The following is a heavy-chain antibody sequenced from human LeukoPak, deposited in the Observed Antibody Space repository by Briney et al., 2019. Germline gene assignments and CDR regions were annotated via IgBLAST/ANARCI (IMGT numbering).Heavy chain of an antibody. CDR1: GGSFSGYY. D-gene: IGHD3-9*01. J-gene: IGHJ6*02. CDR2: INHSGST. V-gene: IGHV4-34*01. CDR3: AGPATPYYDILTGYRGHGMDV. Sequence: SETLSLTCAVYGGSFSGYYWSWIRQPPGKGLEWIGEINHSGSTNYNPSLKSRVTISVDTSKNQFSLKLSSVTAADTAVYYCAGPATPYYDILTGYRGHGMDVWGQGTTVTVSS.